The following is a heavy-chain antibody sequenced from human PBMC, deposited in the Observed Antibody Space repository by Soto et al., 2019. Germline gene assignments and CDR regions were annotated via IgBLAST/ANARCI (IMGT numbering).Heavy chain of an antibody. CDR1: GGSLSSGGYY. V-gene: IGHV4-31*03. D-gene: IGHD4-17*01. CDR3: AGAGRKHCGDYVDWSAP. CDR2: IYYSGST. Sequence: QVQLQQSGPGLVKPSQTLSLTCTVSGGSLSSGGYYWSWIRQHPGKGLEWIGCIYYSGSTYYNPSHNSRVTISADTPKTPFSLKLSSVTAADTAVYYCAGAGRKHCGDYVDWSAPWGQGTLVTVSS. J-gene: IGHJ5*02.